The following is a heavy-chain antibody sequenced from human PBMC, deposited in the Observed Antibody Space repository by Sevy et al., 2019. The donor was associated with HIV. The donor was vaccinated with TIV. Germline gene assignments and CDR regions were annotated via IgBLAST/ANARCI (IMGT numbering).Heavy chain of an antibody. D-gene: IGHD3-22*01. CDR3: ASLSGYYYDSSRYYNTDVFDI. J-gene: IGHJ3*02. CDR2: INPNSGGT. Sequence: ASVKVSCKASGYTFTDYFMHWVRQAPGQGLEWMGWINPNSGGTNYAQRFRGRVTMTRDTSISTAYMELSRLRSDDTAVYYCASLSGYYYDSSRYYNTDVFDIWGQGTMVTVSS. CDR1: GYTFTDYF. V-gene: IGHV1-2*02.